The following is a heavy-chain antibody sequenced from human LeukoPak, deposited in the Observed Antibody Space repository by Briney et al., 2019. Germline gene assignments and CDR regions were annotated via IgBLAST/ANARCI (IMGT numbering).Heavy chain of an antibody. D-gene: IGHD3-22*01. CDR2: IVVGSGNT. CDR1: GFTFTSSA. Sequence: SVKVSCKASGFTFTSSAVQWVRQARGQRLEWIGWIVVGSGNTNYAQKFQERVTITRDMSTSTAYMELSSLRSEDTAVYYCARGLVYYYDSSGYYYYFDYWGQGTLVTVSS. V-gene: IGHV1-58*01. CDR3: ARGLVYYYDSSGYYYYFDY. J-gene: IGHJ4*02.